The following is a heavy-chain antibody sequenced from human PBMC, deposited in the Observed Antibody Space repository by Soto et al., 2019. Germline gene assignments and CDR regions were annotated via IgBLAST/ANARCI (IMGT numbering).Heavy chain of an antibody. CDR3: ARVRAVAGLMVDI. Sequence: GASVKVSCKASGYTFTSYYMHWVRQAPGQGLEWMGIINPSGGSTSYAQKFQGRVTMTRDTSTSTVYMELSSLRSDDTAVYYCARVRAVAGLMVDIWGQGTMVTVSS. D-gene: IGHD6-19*01. CDR1: GYTFTSYY. CDR2: INPSGGST. J-gene: IGHJ3*02. V-gene: IGHV1-46*01.